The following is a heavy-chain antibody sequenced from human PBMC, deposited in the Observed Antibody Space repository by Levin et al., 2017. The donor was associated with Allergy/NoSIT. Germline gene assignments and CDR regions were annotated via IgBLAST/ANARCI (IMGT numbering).Heavy chain of an antibody. CDR1: GGSFSGYY. V-gene: IGHV4-34*01. J-gene: IGHJ3*02. CDR3: ARGSRYDILTGYYINAFDI. D-gene: IGHD3-9*01. Sequence: SETLSLTCAVYGGSFSGYYWSWIRQPPGKGLEWIGEINHSGSTNYNPSLKSRVTISVDTSKNQFSLKLSSVTAADTAVYYCARGSRYDILTGYYINAFDIWGQGTMVTVSS. CDR2: INHSGST.